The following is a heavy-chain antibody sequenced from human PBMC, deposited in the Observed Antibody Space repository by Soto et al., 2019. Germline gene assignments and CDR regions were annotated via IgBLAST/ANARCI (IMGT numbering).Heavy chain of an antibody. CDR2: INPNSGGT. CDR1: GYTFTGYY. Sequence: GASVKVSCKASGYTFTGYYMHWVRQAPGQGLEWMGWINPNSGGTNYAQKFQGRVTMTRDTSISTAYMELSRLRSDDTAVYYCARDFLPSGYVGHWAQGTLVTVSS. V-gene: IGHV1-2*02. J-gene: IGHJ5*02. CDR3: ARDFLPSGYVGH. D-gene: IGHD5-12*01.